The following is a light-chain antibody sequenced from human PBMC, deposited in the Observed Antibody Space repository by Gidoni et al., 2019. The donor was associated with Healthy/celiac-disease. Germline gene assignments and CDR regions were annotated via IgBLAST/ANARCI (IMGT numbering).Light chain of an antibody. CDR3: QQYDNLLALT. Sequence: DLPMTQSPSSLSASVGDRVTITCQASQDISNYLNWYQQKPGKAPKLLIYDASNLETGVPSRFSGSGSGTDFTFTISSLQPEDIATYYCQQYDNLLALTFGGXTKVEIK. CDR1: QDISNY. J-gene: IGKJ4*01. CDR2: DAS. V-gene: IGKV1-33*01.